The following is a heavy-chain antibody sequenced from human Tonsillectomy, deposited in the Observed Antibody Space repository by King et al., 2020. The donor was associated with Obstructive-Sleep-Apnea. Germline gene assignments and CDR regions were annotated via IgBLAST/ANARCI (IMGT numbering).Heavy chain of an antibody. CDR1: GFSFRSYA. J-gene: IGHJ6*02. Sequence: VQLVESGGGLVQPGGSLRLSCAASGFSFRSYAMSWVRQAPGKGLEWVSVISGSGDSTSYADSVKGRFTISRDNSKNTLYLQMNSLRAEDTAVYYCAKELLFRVYVMDVWGQGTTVTVSS. D-gene: IGHD3-10*01. CDR2: ISGSGDST. CDR3: AKELLFRVYVMDV. V-gene: IGHV3-23*04.